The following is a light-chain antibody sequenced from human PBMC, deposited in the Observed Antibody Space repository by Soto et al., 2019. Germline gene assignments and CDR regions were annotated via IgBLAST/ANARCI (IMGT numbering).Light chain of an antibody. CDR3: QQYHDWRSIT. CDR1: QSVSSN. V-gene: IGKV3-15*01. CDR2: GAS. Sequence: EVLMTQSPAILSVSPGERATLSCRANQSVSSNLAWYQQNPGQAPRLLIYGASTRATGIPARFSGSGSGTEFTLTISSLQSEDFAVYYCQQYHDWRSITFGQGTRLEIK. J-gene: IGKJ5*01.